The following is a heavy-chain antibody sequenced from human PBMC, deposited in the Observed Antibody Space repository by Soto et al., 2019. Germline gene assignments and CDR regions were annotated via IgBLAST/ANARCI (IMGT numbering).Heavy chain of an antibody. V-gene: IGHV1-69*13. D-gene: IGHD6-13*01. CDR3: ALTHSSSWYVANYYYYGMDV. J-gene: IGHJ6*02. Sequence: SVKVSCKASGGTFSSYAISWVRQAPGQGLEWMGGIIPIFGTANYAQKFQGRVTITADESTSTAYMELSSLRSEDTAVYYCALTHSSSWYVANYYYYGMDVWGQGTTVTVSS. CDR2: IIPIFGTA. CDR1: GGTFSSYA.